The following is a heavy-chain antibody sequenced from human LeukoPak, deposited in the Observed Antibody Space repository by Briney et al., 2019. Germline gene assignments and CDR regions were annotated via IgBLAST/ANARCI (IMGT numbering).Heavy chain of an antibody. CDR3: AKDRRYCSSTSCYRDFDY. V-gene: IGHV3-23*01. D-gene: IGHD2-2*01. J-gene: IGHJ4*02. CDR2: ISGSGGST. Sequence: GGSLRLSCAASGFTFSSYAMSWVRQAPGKGLEWVSAISGSGGSTYYADSVKGRFTISRDNSKNTLYLQMNSLRAGDTAVYYCAKDRRYCSSTSCYRDFDYWGQGTLVTVSS. CDR1: GFTFSSYA.